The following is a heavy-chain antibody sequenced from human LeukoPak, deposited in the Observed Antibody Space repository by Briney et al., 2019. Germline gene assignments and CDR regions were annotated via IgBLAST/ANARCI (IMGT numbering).Heavy chain of an antibody. Sequence: SVKVSCKASGGTFSSYAISWVRQAPGQGLEWMGGIIPIFGTANYAQKFQGRVTITADESTSTAYMELSSLRSEDTAVYYCARAQIWVFPPPIAGDWYFDLWGRGTLVTVSS. CDR3: ARAQIWVFPPPIAGDWYFDL. CDR1: GGTFSSYA. CDR2: IIPIFGTA. J-gene: IGHJ2*01. D-gene: IGHD6-13*01. V-gene: IGHV1-69*13.